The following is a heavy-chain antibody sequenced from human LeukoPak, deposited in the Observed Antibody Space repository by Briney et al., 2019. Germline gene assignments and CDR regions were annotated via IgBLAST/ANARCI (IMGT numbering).Heavy chain of an antibody. CDR2: INHSGST. D-gene: IGHD6-6*01. J-gene: IGHJ4*02. CDR1: GGSFSGYY. V-gene: IGHV4-34*01. CDR3: AREGSSSLMFDY. Sequence: PSETPSLTCAVYGGSFSGYYWSWIRQPPGKGLEWIGEINHSGSTNYNPSLKSRVTISVDTSKNQFSLKLSSVTAADTAVYYCAREGSSSLMFDYWGQGTLVTVSS.